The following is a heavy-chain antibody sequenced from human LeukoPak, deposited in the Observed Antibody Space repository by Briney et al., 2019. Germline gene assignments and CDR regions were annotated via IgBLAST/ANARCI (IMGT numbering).Heavy chain of an antibody. Sequence: GESLKISCKGSGYSFTTYWIGWVRKMPGKGLEWTGRIDTSDSYTNYSPSFQGHVTISVDKSISTAYLQWSSLKASDTAMYYCARQGGFYDNRGYNDAFDIWGQGTVVTVSS. CDR2: IDTSDSYT. J-gene: IGHJ3*02. D-gene: IGHD3-22*01. V-gene: IGHV5-10-1*01. CDR3: ARQGGFYDNRGYNDAFDI. CDR1: GYSFTTYW.